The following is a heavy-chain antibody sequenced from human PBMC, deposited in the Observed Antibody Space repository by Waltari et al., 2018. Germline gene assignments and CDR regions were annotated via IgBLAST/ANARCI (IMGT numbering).Heavy chain of an antibody. CDR2: IKGDESEK. CDR3: ARSVVPIPGES. D-gene: IGHD2-21*01. CDR1: GSIFKNYW. V-gene: IGHV3-7*03. Sequence: EVQLVESGGGLVQPGGALRLSCAASGSIFKNYWMSWVRQAPGKGPEWLANIKGDESEKYYGGSARGRFTISRDNARSLVHLEMNSLRAEDTAVYHCARSVVPIPGESWGQGTLVVVSS. J-gene: IGHJ4*02.